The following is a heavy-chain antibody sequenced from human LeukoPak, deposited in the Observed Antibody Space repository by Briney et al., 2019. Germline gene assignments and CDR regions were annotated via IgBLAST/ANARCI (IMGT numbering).Heavy chain of an antibody. V-gene: IGHV3-23*01. CDR2: ISESGGST. J-gene: IGHJ4*02. Sequence: GGSLRLSCVVSGITLSNYAMSWVRPAPGKGLEWVSGISESGGSTKYADSVKGRFTISRDNSLNTVYLQMNSLRAEDTAVYFCAKRGIVIRGVLIIGFHKEAYYFDYWGQGILVTVSS. D-gene: IGHD3-10*01. CDR1: GITLSNYA. CDR3: AKRGIVIRGVLIIGFHKEAYYFDY.